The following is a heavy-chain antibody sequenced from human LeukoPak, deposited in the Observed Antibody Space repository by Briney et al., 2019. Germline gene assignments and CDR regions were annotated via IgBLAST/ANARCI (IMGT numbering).Heavy chain of an antibody. V-gene: IGHV4-61*02. J-gene: IGHJ4*02. D-gene: IGHD3-16*02. CDR2: IYTSGST. CDR3: ARSDYVWGSYRYLDY. CDR1: GGSISSGSYY. Sequence: SETLSLTCTVSGGSISSGSYYWSWIRQPAGKGLAWIGRIYTSGSTNYNPSLKSRVTISVDPSKNQFSLKLSSVTAADTDVYYCARSDYVWGSYRYLDYWGQGTLVTVSS.